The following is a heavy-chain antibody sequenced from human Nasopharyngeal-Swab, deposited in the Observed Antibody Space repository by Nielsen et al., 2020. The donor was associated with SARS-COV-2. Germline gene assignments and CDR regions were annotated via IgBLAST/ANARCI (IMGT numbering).Heavy chain of an antibody. CDR3: ARDQKLRAIAVAGL. J-gene: IGHJ4*02. CDR1: GGTFSSYA. CDR2: IIPIFGTA. V-gene: IGHV1-69*13. D-gene: IGHD6-19*01. Sequence: SVKVSCKASGGTFSSYAISWVRQAPGQGLEWMGGIIPIFGTANYAQKFQGRVTITADESTSTAYMELSSLRSDDTAVYYCARDQKLRAIAVAGLWGQGTLVTVSS.